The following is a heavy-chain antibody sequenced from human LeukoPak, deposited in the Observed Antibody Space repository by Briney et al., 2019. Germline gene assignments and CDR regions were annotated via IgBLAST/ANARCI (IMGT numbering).Heavy chain of an antibody. CDR3: ARDCSGGSCYQRSYYYYYGMDV. CDR2: INHSGST. V-gene: IGHV4-34*01. J-gene: IGHJ6*02. CDR1: GGSFSGYY. D-gene: IGHD2-15*01. Sequence: SETLSLTCAVYGGSFSGYYWSWIRQPPGKGLEWIGEINHSGSTNYNPSLKSRVTISVDTSKNQFSLKLSSVTAADTAVYYRARDCSGGSCYQRSYYYYYGMDVWGQGTTVTVSS.